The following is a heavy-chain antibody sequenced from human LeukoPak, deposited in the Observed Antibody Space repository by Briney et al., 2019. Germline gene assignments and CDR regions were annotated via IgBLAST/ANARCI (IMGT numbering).Heavy chain of an antibody. CDR1: GGSISSSSYY. D-gene: IGHD2-2*01. CDR2: IYYSGST. CDR3: AKATSHDAFDI. Sequence: PSETLSLTCTVSGGSISSSSYYWGWNRQPPGKGLEWIGSIYYSGSTYYNPSLKSRVTISVDTSKNQFSLKLSSVTAADTAVYYCAKATSHDAFDIWGQGTMVTVSS. V-gene: IGHV4-39*01. J-gene: IGHJ3*02.